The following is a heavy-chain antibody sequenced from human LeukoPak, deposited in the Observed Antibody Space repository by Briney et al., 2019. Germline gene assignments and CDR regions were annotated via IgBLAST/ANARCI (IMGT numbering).Heavy chain of an antibody. CDR2: ISGGGSTI. CDR1: GFTFSDYY. D-gene: IGHD2-15*01. J-gene: IGHJ4*02. V-gene: IGHV3-11*01. Sequence: GGSLRLSCAASGFTFSDYYMSWIRQAPGKGLEWVSYISGGGSTIYYADSLKGRFTVSRDNAKNSLYLLMNSLRAEDTAVYYCARRGGGRHFDFWGQGTLVTVSS. CDR3: ARRGGGRHFDF.